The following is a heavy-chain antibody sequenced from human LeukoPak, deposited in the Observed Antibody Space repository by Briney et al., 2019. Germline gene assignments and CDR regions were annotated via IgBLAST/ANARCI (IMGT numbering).Heavy chain of an antibody. CDR1: GGTFSSYA. J-gene: IGHJ5*02. V-gene: IGHV1-18*01. CDR3: ARGYCSGGSCYGGWFDP. CDR2: ISAYNGNT. D-gene: IGHD2-15*01. Sequence: ASVKVSCKASGGTFSSYAISWVRQAPGQGLEWMGGISAYNGNTNYAQKLQGRVTMTTDTSTSTAYMELRSLRSDDTAAYYCARGYCSGGSCYGGWFDPWGQGTLVTVSS.